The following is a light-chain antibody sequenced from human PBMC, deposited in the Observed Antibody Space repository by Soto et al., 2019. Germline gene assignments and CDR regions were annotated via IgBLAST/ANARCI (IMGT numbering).Light chain of an antibody. CDR2: GAS. CDR3: QQYGSSLSIT. Sequence: ESVLTQSPGTLSLSPGERATLSCRASQSISSIYLAWYQQKPGQAPRLLIYGASSRATGIPDRFSGSGSGTDFTLTISRLEPEDFAVYYCQQYGSSLSITFGQGTRLEIK. CDR1: QSISSIY. V-gene: IGKV3-20*01. J-gene: IGKJ5*01.